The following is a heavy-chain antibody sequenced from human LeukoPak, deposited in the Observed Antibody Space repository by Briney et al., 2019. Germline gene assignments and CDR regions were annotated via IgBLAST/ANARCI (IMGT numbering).Heavy chain of an antibody. CDR3: ARDGYYYDSSGPQTDEYFQH. CDR1: GGSISSSNW. CDR2: IYHSGST. J-gene: IGHJ1*01. D-gene: IGHD3-22*01. Sequence: SETLSLTCAVSGGSISSSNWWSWVRQPPGKGLEWIGEIYHSGSTNYNPSLKSRVTISVDKSKNQFSLKLSSVTAADTAVYYCARDGYYYDSSGPQTDEYFQHWGQGTLVTVSS. V-gene: IGHV4-4*02.